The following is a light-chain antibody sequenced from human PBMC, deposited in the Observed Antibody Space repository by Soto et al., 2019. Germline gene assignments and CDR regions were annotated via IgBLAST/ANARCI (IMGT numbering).Light chain of an antibody. Sequence: DIQMTQSPSSLSASVGDRVTITCRASQGISNYLAWYQQKPGKVPKLLIYAASTLQSGFQSRFSGSGSGTDFTLTISSLQPEDFATYYCQKYNSRTFGQGTKVEIK. CDR1: QGISNY. J-gene: IGKJ1*01. CDR3: QKYNSRT. V-gene: IGKV1-27*01. CDR2: AAS.